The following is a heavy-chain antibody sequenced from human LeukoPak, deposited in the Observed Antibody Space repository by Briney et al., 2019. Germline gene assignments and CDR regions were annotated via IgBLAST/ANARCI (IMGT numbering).Heavy chain of an antibody. CDR1: GGTFSSYA. Sequence: SVKVSCKASGGTFSSYAISWVRQAPGQGLEWMGRIIPILGIANYAQKFQGRVTITADKSTSTAYMELSSLRSEDTAVYYRATSEGPDPWGQGTLVTVSS. CDR3: ATSEGPDP. J-gene: IGHJ5*02. V-gene: IGHV1-69*04. CDR2: IIPILGIA.